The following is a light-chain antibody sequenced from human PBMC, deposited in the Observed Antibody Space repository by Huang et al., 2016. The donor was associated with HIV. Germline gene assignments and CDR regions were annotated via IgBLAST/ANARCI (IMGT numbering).Light chain of an antibody. CDR1: ESLLHSNGNTY. CDR2: LGS. V-gene: IGKV2-28*01. J-gene: IGKJ1*01. Sequence: DIVVTQSPLSLSVTPGEPASISCRSSESLLHSNGNTYLNWYLQKPGQYPHLLIYLGSNRASGVPDRFSGSGSGTDFTLKISRVQAEDVGVYYCMQASQTPWTFGQGTKLEVK. CDR3: MQASQTPWT.